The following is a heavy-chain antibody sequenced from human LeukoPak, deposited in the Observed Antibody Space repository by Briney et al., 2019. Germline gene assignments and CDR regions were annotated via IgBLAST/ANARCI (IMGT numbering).Heavy chain of an antibody. Sequence: GGSLRLSCAASGSTFRSYAMSWVRQAPGKGLEWVSTVNDGGGYTYYADSVKGRFTISRDNSKNTLFLQMNSLGAEDTALYYCAKALAGLFDYWGQGTLVTVSS. CDR3: AKALAGLFDY. CDR1: GSTFRSYA. CDR2: VNDGGGYT. V-gene: IGHV3-23*01. D-gene: IGHD6-19*01. J-gene: IGHJ4*02.